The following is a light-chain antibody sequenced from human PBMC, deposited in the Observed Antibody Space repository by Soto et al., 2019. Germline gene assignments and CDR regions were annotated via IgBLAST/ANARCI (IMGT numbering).Light chain of an antibody. CDR2: RNN. V-gene: IGLV1-47*01. Sequence: QSVLTQPPSASGTPGQRVTLSCSGSSSNIGRDYVNWYQQFPGTAPKLLIYRNNQRPSGVPDRFSGSKSGTSASLAISGLRSEDEADYYCAAWDDSLYGRVFGGGTKLTVL. CDR1: SSNIGRDY. J-gene: IGLJ3*02. CDR3: AAWDDSLYGRV.